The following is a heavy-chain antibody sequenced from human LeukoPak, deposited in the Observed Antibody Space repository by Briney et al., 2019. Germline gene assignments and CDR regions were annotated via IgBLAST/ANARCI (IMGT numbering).Heavy chain of an antibody. CDR2: ISSSSSYI. J-gene: IGHJ3*02. CDR3: ARDLKRRVYYDSSGSDDAFDI. V-gene: IGHV3-21*01. D-gene: IGHD3-22*01. CDR1: GFTFSSYS. Sequence: PGGSLRLSCAASGFTFSSYSMNWVRQAPGKGREWVSSISSSSSYIYYADSVKGRFTISRDNAKNSLYLQMNSLRAEDTAVYYCARDLKRRVYYDSSGSDDAFDIWGQGTMVTVSS.